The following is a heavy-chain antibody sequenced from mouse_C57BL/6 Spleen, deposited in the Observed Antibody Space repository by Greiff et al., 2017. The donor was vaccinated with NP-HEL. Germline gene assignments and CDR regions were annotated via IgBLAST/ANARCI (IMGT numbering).Heavy chain of an antibody. D-gene: IGHD2-3*01. J-gene: IGHJ3*01. CDR1: GFTFSDYG. CDR2: ISSGSSTI. CDR3: ARPGDGYYPWFAY. Sequence: EVKLVESGGGLVKPGGSLKLSCAASGFTFSDYGMHWVRQAPEKGLEWVAYISSGSSTIYYADTVKGRFTISRDNAKNTLFLQMTSLRSEDTAMYYCARPGDGYYPWFAYWGQGTLVTVSA. V-gene: IGHV5-17*01.